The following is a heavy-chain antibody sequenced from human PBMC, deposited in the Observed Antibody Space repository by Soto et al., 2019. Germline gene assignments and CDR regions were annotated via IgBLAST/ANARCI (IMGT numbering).Heavy chain of an antibody. CDR1: GYTFTSYA. V-gene: IGHV1-3*01. CDR2: INAGNGNT. D-gene: IGHD1-7*01. J-gene: IGHJ4*02. CDR3: ARGLRVLELVPFDY. Sequence: ASVKVSCKASGYTFTSYAMHWVRQAPGQRLEWMGWINAGNGNTKYSQKFQGRVTITRDTSTSTAYMELRSLRSDDTAVYYCARGLRVLELVPFDYWGQGTLVTVSS.